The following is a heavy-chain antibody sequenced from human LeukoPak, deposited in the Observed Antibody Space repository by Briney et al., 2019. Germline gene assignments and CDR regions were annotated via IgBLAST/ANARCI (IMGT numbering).Heavy chain of an antibody. V-gene: IGHV3-30*03. CDR3: ARVASPIDYGDLDAFDI. D-gene: IGHD4-17*01. CDR1: GFTFSSYG. CDR2: ISFDASNK. Sequence: GGSLRLSCAASGFTFSSYGMHWVRQAPGKGLEWVAVISFDASNKYYADSVKGRFTISRDNSKNTLYLQMNSLRAEDTAVYYCARVASPIDYGDLDAFDIWGQGTLVTVSS. J-gene: IGHJ1*01.